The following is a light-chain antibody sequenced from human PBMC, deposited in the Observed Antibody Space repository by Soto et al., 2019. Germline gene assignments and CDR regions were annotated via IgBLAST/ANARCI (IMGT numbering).Light chain of an antibody. CDR1: SDDVGAYNL. J-gene: IGLJ1*01. CDR3: SSYTSNSRV. CDR2: KVS. V-gene: IGLV2-14*03. Sequence: ALTQPASVSGSPGQSITISCTGTSDDVGAYNLVSWYQQHPGQASKVLIYKVSNRPSGVSNRFSGSKSGNTASLTISGLQAEDEAIYFCSSYTSNSRVFGTGTKVTVL.